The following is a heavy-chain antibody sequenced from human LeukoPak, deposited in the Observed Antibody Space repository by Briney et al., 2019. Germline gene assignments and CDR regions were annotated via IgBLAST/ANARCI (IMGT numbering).Heavy chain of an antibody. CDR3: ARHDGRGGATMGAFDF. D-gene: IGHD5-12*01. J-gene: IGHJ5*01. CDR2: VYYGGTI. V-gene: IGHV4-39*01. Sequence: SETLSLTCTVSGDSISISSYSRGWIRQPPGKGLEWIGSVYYGGTIYYNPPLNSRATISADTSKNQFSLQLNSVTAADTAFYYCARHDGRGGATMGAFDFWGQGSLVTVSS. CDR1: GDSISISSYS.